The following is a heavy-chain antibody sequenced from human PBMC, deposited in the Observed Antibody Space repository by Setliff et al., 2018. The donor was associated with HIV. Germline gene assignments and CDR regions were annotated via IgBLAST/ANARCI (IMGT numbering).Heavy chain of an antibody. CDR2: INPSDNRT. CDR1: GYTFNNYY. D-gene: IGHD3-3*01. Sequence: ASVKVSCKASGYTFNNYYMHWVRQAPGQGLEWMGIINPSDNRTYYAQKFEDRVTMTRDLSTSTVYMELTRLKSEDVAIYYCARDGINYDFWSGQNASNWFDPWGQGTLVTVSS. V-gene: IGHV1-46*02. CDR3: ARDGINYDFWSGQNASNWFDP. J-gene: IGHJ5*02.